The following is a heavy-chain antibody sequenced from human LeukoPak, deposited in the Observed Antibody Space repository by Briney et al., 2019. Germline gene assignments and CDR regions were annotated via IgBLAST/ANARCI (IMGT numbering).Heavy chain of an antibody. CDR3: ARVGSDYGDPRGWFDP. CDR1: GFTFSSYW. Sequence: GGSLRLSCAASGFTFSSYWMSWVRQAPGKGLEWVAVTSFDGSNEYYAESVKGRFTIFRDNSKKMVFLQMNSLRAEDTAVYYCARVGSDYGDPRGWFDPWGQGTLVTVSS. D-gene: IGHD4/OR15-4a*01. CDR2: TSFDGSNE. V-gene: IGHV3-30*03. J-gene: IGHJ5*02.